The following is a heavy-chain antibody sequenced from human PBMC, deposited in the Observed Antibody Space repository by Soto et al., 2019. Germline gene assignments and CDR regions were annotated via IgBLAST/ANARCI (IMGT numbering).Heavy chain of an antibody. D-gene: IGHD2-15*01. CDR1: GFTFSTYC. Sequence: EVQLVESGGGLVQPGGSLRLSCAVSGFTFSTYCMHWVRQAPETGLVWVSRICRDGGGTDYADSVKGRFTISRDNAKNSVYLQMDSVRAEDTAVYYCARDPFCSGGNCYRNLWGQGTLVTVSS. J-gene: IGHJ4*02. CDR2: ICRDGGGT. V-gene: IGHV3-74*01. CDR3: ARDPFCSGGNCYRNL.